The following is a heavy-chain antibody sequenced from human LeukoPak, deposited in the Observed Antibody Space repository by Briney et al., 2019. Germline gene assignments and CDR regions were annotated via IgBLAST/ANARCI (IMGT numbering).Heavy chain of an antibody. J-gene: IGHJ5*02. D-gene: IGHD2-2*02. CDR1: GYTFTSYA. CDR3: ARGLYCSGSSCYMGGNWFDP. V-gene: IGHV7-4-1*02. CDR2: INTNTGNP. Sequence: ASVKVSCKASGYTFTSYAMNWVRQAPGQGLEWMGWINTNTGNPTYAQGFTGRFVFSLDTSVSTAYLQISSLRSEDTAVYYCARGLYCSGSSCYMGGNWFDPWGQGTLVTVSS.